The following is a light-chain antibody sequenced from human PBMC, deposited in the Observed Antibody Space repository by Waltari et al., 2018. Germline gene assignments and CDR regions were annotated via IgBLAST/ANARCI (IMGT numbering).Light chain of an antibody. V-gene: IGLV3-25*03. CDR3: QSAHSGSTHLL. Sequence: SYELTQPPSVSVSPVQTARIPCSGDVLPKQSAYWYQQKPGQAPGLIISKDTERASGIPERFSGSTSGTTVTLTISGAQADDEADYYCQSAHSGSTHLLFGGGTKLTVL. CDR1: VLPKQS. CDR2: KDT. J-gene: IGLJ2*01.